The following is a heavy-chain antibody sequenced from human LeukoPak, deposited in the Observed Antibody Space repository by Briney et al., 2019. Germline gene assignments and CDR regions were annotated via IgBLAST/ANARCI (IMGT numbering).Heavy chain of an antibody. CDR3: ARSGLEVTPVDFDY. CDR2: IYTSGST. CDR1: GGSISSYY. Sequence: SETLSLTCTVSGGSISSYYWSWIRQPAGKGLEWIGRIYTSGSTNYNPSLKSRVTMSVDTSKNQFSLKLSSVTAADTAVYDCARSGLEVTPVDFDYWGQGTLVTVSS. J-gene: IGHJ4*02. V-gene: IGHV4-4*07. D-gene: IGHD2-21*02.